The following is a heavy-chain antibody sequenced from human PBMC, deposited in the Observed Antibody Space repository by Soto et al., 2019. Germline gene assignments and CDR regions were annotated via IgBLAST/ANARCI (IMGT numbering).Heavy chain of an antibody. Sequence: SETLSLTCTVSGGSISSYYWSWIRQPPGKGLEWIGYIYYSGSTNYNPSLKSRVTISVDTSKNQFSLKLSSVTAADTAVYYCARDDGSRSGGLDYWGQGTLVTVSS. CDR2: IYYSGST. V-gene: IGHV4-59*01. D-gene: IGHD2-15*01. CDR1: GGSISSYY. CDR3: ARDDGSRSGGLDY. J-gene: IGHJ4*02.